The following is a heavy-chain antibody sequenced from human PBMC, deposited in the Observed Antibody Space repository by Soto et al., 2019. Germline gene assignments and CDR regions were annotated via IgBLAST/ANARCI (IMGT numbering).Heavy chain of an antibody. CDR3: AHGSCSSADCYPNPYLDY. CDR2: IYWDDDE. Sequence: QITLKESGPTLVKPTQTLTLTCTFSGFSLSTTAEGVGWIRQPPGKALEWLALIYWDDDERYSPSLKSRLTTTKETSKNQVVLTMTKVDPVDTATYYCAHGSCSSADCYPNPYLDYWGQGILVTVSS. V-gene: IGHV2-5*02. J-gene: IGHJ4*02. D-gene: IGHD2-2*01. CDR1: GFSLSTTAEG.